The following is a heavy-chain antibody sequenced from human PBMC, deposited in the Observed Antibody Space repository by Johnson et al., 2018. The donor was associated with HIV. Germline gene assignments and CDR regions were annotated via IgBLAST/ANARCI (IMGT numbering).Heavy chain of an antibody. CDR3: ARAIAAAGSSLEDDA. CDR2: INWNGNTI. J-gene: IGHJ3*01. D-gene: IGHD6-13*01. Sequence: SLRLSCAGSEFTFNSYWMSWVRQAPGEGLEWVSGINWNGNTIGYADSVKGRFTISRDNTENALYLQMNSLRAEDTALYYCARAIAAAGSSLEDDAWGQGTMVTVSS. V-gene: IGHV3-20*04. CDR1: EFTFNSYW.